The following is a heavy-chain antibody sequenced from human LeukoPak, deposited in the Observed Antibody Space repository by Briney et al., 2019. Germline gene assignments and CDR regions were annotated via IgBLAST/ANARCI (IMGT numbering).Heavy chain of an antibody. CDR1: GFTFSNYA. V-gene: IGHV3-23*01. CDR3: AKRERQSFAY. J-gene: IGHJ4*02. Sequence: GGSLRLSCAASGFTFSNYAMSWVRQAPGKGLEWVSAISASGGSTYYADSVKGRFTISRDNSKNTVSLQMSGLRAEDTAVYYCAKRERQSFAYWGQGTLVTVSS. CDR2: ISASGGST. D-gene: IGHD6-19*01.